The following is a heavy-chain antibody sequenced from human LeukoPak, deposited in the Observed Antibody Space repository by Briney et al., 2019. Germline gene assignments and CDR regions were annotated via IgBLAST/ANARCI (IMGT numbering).Heavy chain of an antibody. Sequence: PSETLSLTCTVSGGSISSGGYYWSWLRQHPGKGLEWIGYIYYSGSTYYNPSLKSRVTISVDTSKNQFSLKLSSVTAADTAVYYCAREVEMATIFPSLKRYFDLWGRGTLVTVSS. CDR2: IYYSGST. J-gene: IGHJ2*01. CDR3: AREVEMATIFPSLKRYFDL. D-gene: IGHD5-24*01. V-gene: IGHV4-31*03. CDR1: GGSISSGGYY.